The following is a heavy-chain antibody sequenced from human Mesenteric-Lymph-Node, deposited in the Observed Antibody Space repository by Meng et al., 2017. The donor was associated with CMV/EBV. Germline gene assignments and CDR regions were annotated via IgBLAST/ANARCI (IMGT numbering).Heavy chain of an antibody. D-gene: IGHD3-10*01. V-gene: IGHV3-66*01. CDR3: TGDSVSNPNLDY. Sequence: EGHRVESGGGLVQPGGSLRLSCAASGFNVRDKYMSWVRQAPGKGLEWVCIIYRGDNTYYIDSVKDRFTVSRDNSKNTMYLQMNSLRVEDTAVYYCTGDSVSNPNLDYWGQGTLVTVSS. CDR2: IYRGDNT. J-gene: IGHJ4*02. CDR1: GFNVRDKY.